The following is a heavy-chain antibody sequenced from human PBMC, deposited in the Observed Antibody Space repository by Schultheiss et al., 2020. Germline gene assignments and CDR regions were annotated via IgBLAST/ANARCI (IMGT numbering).Heavy chain of an antibody. CDR3: AHRRAPVRFGELVKEWYFDL. CDR2: IYWNDDK. D-gene: IGHD3-10*01. V-gene: IGHV2-5*01. Sequence: SGPTLVKPTQTLTLTCTFSGFSLSTSGVGVGWIRQPPGKALEWLALIYWNDDKRYSPSLKSRLTITKDTSKNQVVLTMTNMDPVDTATYYCAHRRAPVRFGELVKEWYFDLWGRGTLVTVSS. J-gene: IGHJ2*01. CDR1: GFSLSTSGVG.